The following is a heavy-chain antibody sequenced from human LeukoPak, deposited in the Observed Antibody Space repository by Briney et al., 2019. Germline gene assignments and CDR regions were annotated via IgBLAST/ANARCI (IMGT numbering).Heavy chain of an antibody. CDR1: GGTFSSYT. CDR2: IIPIFGTA. J-gene: IGHJ4*02. V-gene: IGHV1-69*13. CDR3: ARSPPQNFDILTGYFAD. D-gene: IGHD3-9*01. Sequence: GASVKVYCKASGGTFSSYTISWVRQAPGQGLEWMGGIIPIFGTANHAQKFQGRVTITADESTSTAYMELSSLRSEDTAVYYCARSPPQNFDILTGYFADWGQGTLVTVSS.